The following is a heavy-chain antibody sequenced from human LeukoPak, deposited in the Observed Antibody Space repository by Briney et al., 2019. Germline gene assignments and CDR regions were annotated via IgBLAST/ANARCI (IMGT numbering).Heavy chain of an antibody. CDR3: ATAYRYSYGKFDY. CDR2: FDPEDGET. J-gene: IGHJ4*02. CDR1: GYTLTELS. V-gene: IGHV1-24*01. D-gene: IGHD5-18*01. Sequence: ASVKVSCKVSGYTLTELSMHWVRQAPGKGLEWMGGFDPEDGETIYAQKFQGRVTMTEDISTDTAYMELSSLRSEDTAVYYCATAYRYSYGKFDYWGQGTLVTVSS.